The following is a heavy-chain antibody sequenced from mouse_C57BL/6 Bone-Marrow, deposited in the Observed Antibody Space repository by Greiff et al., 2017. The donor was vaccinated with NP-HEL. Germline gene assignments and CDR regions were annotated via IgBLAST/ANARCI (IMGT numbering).Heavy chain of an antibody. D-gene: IGHD2-2*01. CDR3: ARDGIYYGYDGAWFAY. Sequence: VQVVESGAELMKPGASVKLSCKATGYTFTGYWIEWVKQRPGHGLEWIGEILPGSGSTNYNEKFKGKATFTADTSSNTAYMQLSSLTTEDSAIYYCARDGIYYGYDGAWFAYWGQGTLVTVSA. J-gene: IGHJ3*01. V-gene: IGHV1-9*01. CDR2: ILPGSGST. CDR1: GYTFTGYW.